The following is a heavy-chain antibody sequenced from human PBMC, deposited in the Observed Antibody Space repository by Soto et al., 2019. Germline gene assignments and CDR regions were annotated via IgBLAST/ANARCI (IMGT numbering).Heavy chain of an antibody. CDR2: ISWNSDNI. CDR3: AKDLYSNYGDAFDI. J-gene: IGHJ3*02. V-gene: IGHV3-9*01. Sequence: PGGSLRLSCAASGFTFSSYAMSWVRQAPGKGLEWVSGISWNSDNIVYADSVKGRFTISRDNAKNSLYLQMNSLRAEDTALYYCAKDLYSNYGDAFDIWGQGTMVTVSS. CDR1: GFTFSSYA. D-gene: IGHD4-4*01.